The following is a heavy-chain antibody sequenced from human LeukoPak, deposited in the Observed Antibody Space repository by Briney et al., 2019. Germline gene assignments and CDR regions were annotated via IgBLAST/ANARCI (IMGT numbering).Heavy chain of an antibody. Sequence: SETLSLTCTVSGGSISSGGYYWSWIRQHPGKGLEWIGYIYYSGSTYYNPSLKSRVTMSVDTSKNQFSLKLSSVTAADTAVYYCASWFWSGRMGDAFDIWGQGTMVTVSS. CDR3: ASWFWSGRMGDAFDI. V-gene: IGHV4-31*03. CDR1: GGSISSGGYY. D-gene: IGHD3-3*01. J-gene: IGHJ3*02. CDR2: IYYSGST.